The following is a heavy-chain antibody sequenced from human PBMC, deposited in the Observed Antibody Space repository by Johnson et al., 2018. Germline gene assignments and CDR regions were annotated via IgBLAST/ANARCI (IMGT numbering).Heavy chain of an antibody. V-gene: IGHV3-9*01. D-gene: IGHD6-13*01. J-gene: IGHJ6*02. CDR1: GFTFDDYA. Sequence: VQLVESGGGLGQPGRSLRLSCAASGFTFDDYAMHWVRQAPGKGLEWVSGISWNSGNIGSADSVKGRFTISRDKAKNSLYLQMNSLRDEETAVYYCASNSSSWYYYYGMDVWGQGTTVTVSS. CDR2: ISWNSGNI. CDR3: ASNSSSWYYYYGMDV.